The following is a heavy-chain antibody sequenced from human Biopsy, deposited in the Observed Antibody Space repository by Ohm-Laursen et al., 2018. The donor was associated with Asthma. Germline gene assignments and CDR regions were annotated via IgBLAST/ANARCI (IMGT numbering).Heavy chain of an antibody. CDR2: IDPNSGGT. D-gene: IGHD3-16*01. CDR3: ARIKIRIGAGTDRYFDL. Sequence: ASVKASCKASGCPFTDYYVHWVRQAPGQGLEWMGRIDPNSGGTNYAQKFLGRVTMTRDTSVNTAFMVLSRLRSDDTAVYYCARIKIRIGAGTDRYFDLWGRGTLVTVSS. J-gene: IGHJ2*01. CDR1: GCPFTDYY. V-gene: IGHV1-2*06.